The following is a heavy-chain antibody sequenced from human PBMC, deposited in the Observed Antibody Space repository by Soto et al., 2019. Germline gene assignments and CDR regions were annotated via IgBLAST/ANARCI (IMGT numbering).Heavy chain of an antibody. D-gene: IGHD2-15*01. J-gene: IGHJ6*02. CDR2: IIPIFGTA. V-gene: IGHV1-69*13. CDR1: GGTFSSYA. Sequence: GASVKVSCKASGGTFSSYAISWVRQAPGQGLEWTGGIIPIFGTANYAQKFQGRVTITADESTSTAYMELSSLRSEDTAAYYCARGQRYCSGGSCYSLSPYYYYYGMDVWGQGTTVTVSS. CDR3: ARGQRYCSGGSCYSLSPYYYYYGMDV.